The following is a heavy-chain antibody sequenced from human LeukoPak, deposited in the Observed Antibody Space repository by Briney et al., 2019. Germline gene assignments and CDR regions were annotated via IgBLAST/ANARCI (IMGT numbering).Heavy chain of an antibody. Sequence: GGSLRLSCAASEFTFSNHAMSWVRQAPGRGLEWVSTITGSSATTYYADSVRGRFTISRDNSQSTLPLQMNSLRAEDTAVYYCAKFAATSYRGNFAYWGQGALVAVSS. D-gene: IGHD1-7*01. CDR2: ITGSSATT. CDR3: AKFAATSYRGNFAY. CDR1: EFTFSNHA. J-gene: IGHJ4*02. V-gene: IGHV3-23*01.